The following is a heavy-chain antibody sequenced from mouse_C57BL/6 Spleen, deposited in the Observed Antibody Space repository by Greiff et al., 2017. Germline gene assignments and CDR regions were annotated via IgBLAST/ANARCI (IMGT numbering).Heavy chain of an antibody. CDR1: GYTFTSYW. D-gene: IGHD4-1*01. Sequence: EVQLQQSGTVLARPGASVKMSCKTSGYTFTSYWMHWVKQRPGQGLEWIGAIYPGNSDTSYNQKFTGKAKLTAGTSASTAYMELSSLTNEDSAVYYFTRVGRDWYFDVWGTGTTVTVSS. CDR3: TRVGRDWYFDV. J-gene: IGHJ1*03. V-gene: IGHV1-5*01. CDR2: IYPGNSDT.